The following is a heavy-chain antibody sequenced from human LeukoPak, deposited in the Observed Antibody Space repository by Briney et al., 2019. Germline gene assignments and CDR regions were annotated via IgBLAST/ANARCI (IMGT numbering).Heavy chain of an antibody. J-gene: IGHJ3*02. CDR1: GCTFSSYA. V-gene: IGHV1-69*13. Sequence: AAVKVSCKASGCTFSSYAISWVRHAPGQGIEWMGGIIPILGTANYAQKFPGRVMTTADYSTSTDYIELSSLRSDDTAVYYSARDMHYCYGSGLDIWGQGTMVTVSS. D-gene: IGHD3-10*01. CDR2: IIPILGTA. CDR3: ARDMHYCYGSGLDI.